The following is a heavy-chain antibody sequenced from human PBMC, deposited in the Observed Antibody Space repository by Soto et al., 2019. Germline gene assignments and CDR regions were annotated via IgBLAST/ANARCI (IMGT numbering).Heavy chain of an antibody. Sequence: ASVKVSCKASGYTFTSYGISWVRQAPGQRLEWMGWINAGNGNTKYSQKFQGRVTITRDTSASTAYMELSSLRSEDTAVYYCARHPSDFWFDPWGQGTLVTVSS. CDR1: GYTFTSYG. CDR3: ARHPSDFWFDP. CDR2: INAGNGNT. V-gene: IGHV1-3*01. D-gene: IGHD2-21*02. J-gene: IGHJ5*02.